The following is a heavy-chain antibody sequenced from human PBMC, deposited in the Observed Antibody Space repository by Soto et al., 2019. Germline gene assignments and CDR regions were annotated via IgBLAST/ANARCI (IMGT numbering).Heavy chain of an antibody. CDR1: GYTFTTSG. CDR3: ARQGSWPYYYYGLDV. J-gene: IGHJ6*02. D-gene: IGHD1-26*01. Sequence: GPGVKKPGASVKVSCEASGYTFTTSGISWVRQAPGQGLEWMGWISTYNGDTNSAQKFHGRVTMTADTSTGTVYMELMSLKSDDTAVYYCARQGSWPYYYYGLDVWGQGTTVTVSS. V-gene: IGHV1-18*01. CDR2: ISTYNGDT.